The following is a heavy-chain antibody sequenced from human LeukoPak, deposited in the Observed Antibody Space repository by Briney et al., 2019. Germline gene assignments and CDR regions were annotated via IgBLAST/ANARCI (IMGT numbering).Heavy chain of an antibody. D-gene: IGHD6-6*01. Sequence: GGSLRLSCAPSGFTFSDYYMRWIRQAPGKEREWVSYILNSDRTTYYADSVNGRFPITRDNPENSLYLQMSSLRDEDTAVYYCARVIATRPHYHYYMDVWGEGTTVTVSS. J-gene: IGHJ6*03. V-gene: IGHV3-11*04. CDR2: ILNSDRTT. CDR3: ARVIATRPHYHYYMDV. CDR1: GFTFSDYY.